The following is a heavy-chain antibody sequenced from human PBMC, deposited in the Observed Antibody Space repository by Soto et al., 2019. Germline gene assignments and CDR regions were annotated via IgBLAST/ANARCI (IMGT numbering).Heavy chain of an antibody. CDR1: GFTFSSYE. CDR3: ARDKGTDTGAIDN. V-gene: IGHV3-48*03. D-gene: IGHD2-21*02. Sequence: EVQLVESGGGLVQPGGSLRLSCAASGFTFSSYEMNWVRQAPGKGLEWVSYINSGGTNIYYADSVKGRFTISRHNAKSSLHLQMTSLRAEDTAVYYCARDKGTDTGAIDNWGQGILVTVSS. J-gene: IGHJ4*02. CDR2: INSGGTNI.